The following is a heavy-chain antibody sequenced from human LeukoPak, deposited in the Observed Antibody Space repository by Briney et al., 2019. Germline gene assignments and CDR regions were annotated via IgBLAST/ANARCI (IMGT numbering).Heavy chain of an antibody. CDR2: ISSSSYI. CDR3: ASWYYDTNNWFDP. D-gene: IGHD3-9*01. CDR1: GFTFSSYS. V-gene: IGHV3-21*01. J-gene: IGHJ5*02. Sequence: GGSLRLSCAASGFTFSSYSMNWVRQAPGKGLEWVSSISSSSYIYYADSVKGRFTISRDNAKNSLYLQMNSLRAEDTAVYYCASWYYDTNNWFDPWGQGTLVTVSS.